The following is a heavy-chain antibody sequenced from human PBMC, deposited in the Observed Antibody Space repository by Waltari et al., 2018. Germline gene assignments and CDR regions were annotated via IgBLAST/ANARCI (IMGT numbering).Heavy chain of an antibody. Sequence: EVQLVESGGGLVQPGGSLRLSCAAPGFTFSSYWMHWVRQGPGKGLGLVAGIKREGSSTTYADSVKGRFTISRDNAKNTLDLQMNSLRAEDTAVYYCASRDRYNYGDSGGYWGQGTLVTVSS. CDR1: GFTFSSYW. CDR3: ASRDRYNYGDSGGY. J-gene: IGHJ4*02. V-gene: IGHV3-74*03. CDR2: IKREGSST. D-gene: IGHD4-17*01.